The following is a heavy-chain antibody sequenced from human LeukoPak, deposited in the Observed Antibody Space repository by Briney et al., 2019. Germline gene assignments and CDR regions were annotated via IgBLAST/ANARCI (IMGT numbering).Heavy chain of an antibody. J-gene: IGHJ4*02. CDR3: ASGPSLGTTHPYFDY. D-gene: IGHD2-15*01. V-gene: IGHV1-2*02. CDR2: INPNNGGT. Sequence: GASVKVSCKASGYTFTGYYMHWLRRAPGQGLEWMGWINPNNGGTNYAQRFQGRVTMTRDTSISTAYMEVSRLRFDDTAVYYCASGPSLGTTHPYFDYWGQGTLVTVSS. CDR1: GYTFTGYY.